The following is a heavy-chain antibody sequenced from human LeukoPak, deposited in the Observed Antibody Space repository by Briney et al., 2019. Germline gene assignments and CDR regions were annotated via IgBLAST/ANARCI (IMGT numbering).Heavy chain of an antibody. V-gene: IGHV1-8*01. CDR1: GYTFTSYD. D-gene: IGHD1-1*01. CDR3: ARGLSRRTTGTLGAFDI. CDR2: MNPNSGNT. J-gene: IGHJ3*02. Sequence: ASVKVSCKASGYTFTSYDINWVRQATGQGLEWMGWMNPNSGNTGYAQKFQGRVTITRNTSISTAYMELSSLRSEDTAVYYCARGLSRRTTGTLGAFDIWDQGTMVTVSS.